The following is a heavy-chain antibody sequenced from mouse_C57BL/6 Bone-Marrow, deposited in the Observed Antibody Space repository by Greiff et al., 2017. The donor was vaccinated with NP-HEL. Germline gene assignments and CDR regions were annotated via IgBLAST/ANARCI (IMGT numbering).Heavy chain of an antibody. Sequence: QVHVKQPGAELVMPGASVKLSCKASGYTFTSYWMHWVKQRPGQGLEWIGEIDPSDSYTNYNQKFKGKSTLTVDKSSSTAYMQLSSLTSEDSAVYYCARRENWGTGTTVTVSS. V-gene: IGHV1-69*01. CDR1: GYTFTSYW. CDR2: IDPSDSYT. CDR3: ARREN. J-gene: IGHJ1*03.